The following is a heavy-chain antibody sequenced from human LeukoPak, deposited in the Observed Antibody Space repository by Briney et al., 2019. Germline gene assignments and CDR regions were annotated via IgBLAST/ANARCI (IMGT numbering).Heavy chain of an antibody. D-gene: IGHD2-2*01. CDR2: ISYDGSNK. V-gene: IGHV3-30*03. J-gene: IGHJ6*02. CDR1: GFTFSSYG. Sequence: GGSLRLSCAASGFTFSSYGMHWVRQAPGKGLEWVAVISYDGSNKYYADSVKGRFTISRDNSKNTLYLQMNSLRAEDTAVYYCAGTKRGRSYGMDYWGQGTMVTVSS. CDR3: AGTKRGRSYGMDY.